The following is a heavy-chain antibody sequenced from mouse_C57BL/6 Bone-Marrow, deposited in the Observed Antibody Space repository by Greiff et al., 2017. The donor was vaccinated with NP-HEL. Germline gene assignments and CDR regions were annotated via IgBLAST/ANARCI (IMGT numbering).Heavy chain of an antibody. CDR1: GFTFSSYT. CDR3: ARHLLPGAWLAY. J-gene: IGHJ3*01. D-gene: IGHD2-10*01. V-gene: IGHV5-9*01. Sequence: EVMLVESGGGLVKPGGSLKLSCAASGFTFSSYTMSWVRQTPEKRLEWVATISGGGGNTYYPDSVKGRFTISRDNAKNTLYLQMSSLGSEDTAWYYCARHLLPGAWLAYGGQGTRVTVTA. CDR2: ISGGGGNT.